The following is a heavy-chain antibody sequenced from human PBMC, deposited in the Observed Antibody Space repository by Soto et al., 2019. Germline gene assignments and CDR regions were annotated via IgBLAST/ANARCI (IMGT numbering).Heavy chain of an antibody. CDR3: ARAYGYYDSSGYYYYYYGMDV. D-gene: IGHD3-22*01. V-gene: IGHV4-34*01. Sequence: SEPLSLTCAVYGGSFSGYYWSWIRQPPGKGLEWIGEINHSGSTNYNPSLKSRVAISVDTSKNQFSLKLSSVTAADTAVYYCARAYGYYDSSGYYYYYYGMDVWGRGTTVNVSS. CDR2: INHSGST. J-gene: IGHJ6*04. CDR1: GGSFSGYY.